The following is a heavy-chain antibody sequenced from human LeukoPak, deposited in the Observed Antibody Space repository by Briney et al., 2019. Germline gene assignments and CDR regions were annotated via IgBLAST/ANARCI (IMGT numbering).Heavy chain of an antibody. J-gene: IGHJ4*02. CDR2: IYTSGST. D-gene: IGHD3-16*01. CDR1: GGSISSYY. Sequence: SETLSLTCTVSGGSISSYYWSWIRQPAGKGLEWIGRIYTSGSTNYNPSLKSRVTMSVDTSKNQFSLKLSSVTAADTAVYYCASASVITFGGEFDYWGQGTLVTVSS. V-gene: IGHV4-4*07. CDR3: ASASVITFGGEFDY.